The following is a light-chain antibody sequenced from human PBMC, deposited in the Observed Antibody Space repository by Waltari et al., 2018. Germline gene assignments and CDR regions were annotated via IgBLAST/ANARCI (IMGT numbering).Light chain of an antibody. V-gene: IGKV4-1*01. CDR2: WAC. Sequence: DIMMTQSPDTLDVSLGERATHYRKSSQSGFDRSVNKNYLAWYQHKPGQPPKLPFYWACTRESGVPVRSRAKGSEADVSFSIKYLEAEDWAFYYWQQYSRRRTFGQGTKVELK. CDR3: QQYSRRRT. J-gene: IGKJ1*01. CDR1: QSGFDRSVNKNY.